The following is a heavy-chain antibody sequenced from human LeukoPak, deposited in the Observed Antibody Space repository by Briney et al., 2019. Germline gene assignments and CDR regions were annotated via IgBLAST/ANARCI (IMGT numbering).Heavy chain of an antibody. V-gene: IGHV1-46*04. J-gene: IGHJ4*01. Sequence: VASVKVSCKASGYIFTSYYMHWVRQAPGQGLEWMGIINPSGGSTTYAQKLQGRVTMTRDTSTTTFYMGLSSLRSEDTAVYYCARDPRGGYELDYWGHGTLVTVSS. D-gene: IGHD5-12*01. CDR3: ARDPRGGYELDY. CDR1: GYIFTSYY. CDR2: INPSGGST.